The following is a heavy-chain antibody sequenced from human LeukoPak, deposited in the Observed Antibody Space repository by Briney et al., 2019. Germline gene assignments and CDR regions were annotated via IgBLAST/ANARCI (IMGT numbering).Heavy chain of an antibody. V-gene: IGHV3-74*01. CDR1: GNYW. CDR3: VSFYETY. J-gene: IGHJ4*02. Sequence: PGGYLRLSCAGSGNYWMHWVRQVPGKGLVWVSHINSDGSWTSYADSVKGRFTISKDNAKNTVYLQMNSLRAEDTAVYYCVSFYETYWGRGTLVTVSS. D-gene: IGHD2/OR15-2a*01. CDR2: INSDGSWT.